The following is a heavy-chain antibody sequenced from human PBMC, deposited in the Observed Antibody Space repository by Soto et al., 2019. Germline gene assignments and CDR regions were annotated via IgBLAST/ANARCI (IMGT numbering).Heavy chain of an antibody. V-gene: IGHV3-30-3*01. Sequence: GGSLRLSCAASGFTFSSYAMHWVRQAPGKGLEWVAVISYDGSNKYYADSVKGRFTISRDNSKNTLYLQMNSLRAEDTAVYYCARDRGITMIVVSVLDYWGQGTLVTVSP. CDR3: ARDRGITMIVVSVLDY. D-gene: IGHD3-22*01. CDR1: GFTFSSYA. J-gene: IGHJ4*02. CDR2: ISYDGSNK.